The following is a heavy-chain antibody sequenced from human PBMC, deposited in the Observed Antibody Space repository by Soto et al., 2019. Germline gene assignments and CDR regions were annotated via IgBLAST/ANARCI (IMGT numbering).Heavy chain of an antibody. CDR1: GGSISSGGYY. D-gene: IGHD2-21*02. J-gene: IGHJ4*02. CDR2: IYYSGST. CDR3: ASSQAEAHDSYYFDY. V-gene: IGHV4-31*03. Sequence: SETLSLTCTVSGGSISSGGYYWSWIRQHPGKGLEWIGYIYYSGSTYYNPSLKSRVTISVDTSKNQFSLKLSSVTAADTAVYYCASSQAEAHDSYYFDYWGQGTLVTVSS.